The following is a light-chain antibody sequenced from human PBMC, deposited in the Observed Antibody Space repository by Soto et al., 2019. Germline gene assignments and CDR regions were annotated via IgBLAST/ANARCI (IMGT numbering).Light chain of an antibody. CDR2: GAS. J-gene: IGKJ5*01. CDR1: QSVGSN. CDR3: QQYNNWPIT. V-gene: IGKV3-15*01. Sequence: EIVVTQSQATMSVSPGERATLSCRASQSVGSNLAWYQRKPGQAPRLLISGASTRATGVPARFSGSGSGTEFTLTINSLQSEDFAVYYCQQYNNWPITFGQGTLLEIK.